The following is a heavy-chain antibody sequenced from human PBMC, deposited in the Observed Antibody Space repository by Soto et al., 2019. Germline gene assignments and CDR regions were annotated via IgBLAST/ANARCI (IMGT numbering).Heavy chain of an antibody. CDR2: LYYRGNT. Sequence: SETLSLTCTVSGGSITSGSSYYWGWIRQPPGKGLEWIGSLYYRGNTNYNPSLKSRVTISVDTSKNQFSLKVTSVTAADTAVYYCARLGGYYQAFDNWGQGTLVTVSS. D-gene: IGHD3-3*01. CDR3: ARLGGYYQAFDN. V-gene: IGHV4-39*01. CDR1: GGSITSGSSYY. J-gene: IGHJ4*02.